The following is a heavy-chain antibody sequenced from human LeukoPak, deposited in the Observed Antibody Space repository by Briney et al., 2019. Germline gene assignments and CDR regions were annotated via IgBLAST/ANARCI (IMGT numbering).Heavy chain of an antibody. CDR3: ARSNYYTVDV. Sequence: GGSLRLSCAASGFTFSSYAMTWIRQPPGKGPEWISYISSSGGTTTYVDSVKGRFTISRDNAKNSLYLQMNSLRADDTAVYYCARSNYYTVDVWGQGTAVTVSS. J-gene: IGHJ6*02. CDR1: GFTFSSYA. CDR2: ISSSGGTT. V-gene: IGHV3-48*01.